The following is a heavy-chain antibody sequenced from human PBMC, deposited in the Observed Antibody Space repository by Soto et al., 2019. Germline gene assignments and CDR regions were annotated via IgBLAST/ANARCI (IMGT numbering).Heavy chain of an antibody. D-gene: IGHD3-10*01. CDR3: ARDFRYFPY. CDR2: IEHNGNN. CDR1: GGTFSGYF. V-gene: IGHV4-34*01. Sequence: SETLSLTCAVYGGTFSGYFWSWVRQPPGKGLEWIGEIEHNGNNNINPSLKSRVTMSVDTSKNQISLTLTSVTAADTAVYYCARDFRYFPYWDQGTLVTVSS. J-gene: IGHJ4*02.